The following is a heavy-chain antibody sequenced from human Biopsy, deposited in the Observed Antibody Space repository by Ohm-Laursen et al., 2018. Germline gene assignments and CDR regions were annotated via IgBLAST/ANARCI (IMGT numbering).Heavy chain of an antibody. CDR2: ISGYNGNT. Sequence: SAKVSCKASGYSFTNYGINWVRQAPGQGLEWMGRISGYNGNTKYAQKFQGRVTMTTDTSTSAVYMEVRSLRSDDTAVYYCARVALPLYLDNWGQGTRVTVSS. CDR3: ARVALPLYLDN. D-gene: IGHD2-21*01. CDR1: GYSFTNYG. J-gene: IGHJ4*02. V-gene: IGHV1-18*01.